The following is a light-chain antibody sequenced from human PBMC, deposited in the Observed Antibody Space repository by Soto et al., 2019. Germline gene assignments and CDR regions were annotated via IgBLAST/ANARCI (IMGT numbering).Light chain of an antibody. CDR3: QQYDHWPLT. Sequence: EIVMTQSPATLSVSPGERATLSCRASQTVSSNLAWYQQTPGQAPSLLIYGASTRATGIPARFSGGGSGIEVTLTISSLHSEDLAVYYCQQYDHWPLTLAQGPKVELK. CDR1: QTVSSN. CDR2: GAS. V-gene: IGKV3-15*01. J-gene: IGKJ1*01.